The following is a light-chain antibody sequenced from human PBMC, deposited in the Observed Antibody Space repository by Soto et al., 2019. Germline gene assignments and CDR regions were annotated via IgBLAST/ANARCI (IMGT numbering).Light chain of an antibody. CDR1: KNDIGSSDY. J-gene: IGLJ3*02. V-gene: IGLV2-14*01. Sequence: QSALTQPASVSASPGQSITISCTGGKNDIGSSDYVSWYQQHPGKAPKLIIYRVSNRPSGTSDRFSGSKSGNTASLTISGLQADDEADYYCSSSTSSNTLVFGGGTKLTGL. CDR3: SSSTSSNTLV. CDR2: RVS.